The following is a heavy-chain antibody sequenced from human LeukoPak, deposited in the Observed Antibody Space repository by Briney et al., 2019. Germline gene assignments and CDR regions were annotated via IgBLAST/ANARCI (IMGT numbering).Heavy chain of an antibody. J-gene: IGHJ4*02. CDR2: ISYDGSNK. D-gene: IGHD2-8*02. CDR1: GFTFSSYG. CDR3: AKDFYWAFDY. Sequence: GGSLRLSCAASGFTFSSYGMHWVRQAPGKGLEWVAVISYDGSNKYYADSVKGRFTISRDNSKNTLYLQMNSLRVEDTAVYYCAKDFYWAFDYWGQGTLVTVSS. V-gene: IGHV3-30*18.